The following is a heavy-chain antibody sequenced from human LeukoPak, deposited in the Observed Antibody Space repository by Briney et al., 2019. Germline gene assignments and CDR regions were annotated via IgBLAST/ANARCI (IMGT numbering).Heavy chain of an antibody. J-gene: IGHJ6*02. D-gene: IGHD2-15*01. CDR3: AKRYCKSATCRSDMDA. V-gene: IGHV3-30*02. CDR2: IQSDGSKT. Sequence: QPGGSLRLSCAASGFTFSTYGMHWVRQAPGKGLEWVALIQSDGSKTYSADSVKGRFTISRDNPRNTLYLQMNRLRPEDTAVYYCAKRYCKSATCRSDMDAWGQGTTVTVSS. CDR1: GFTFSTYG.